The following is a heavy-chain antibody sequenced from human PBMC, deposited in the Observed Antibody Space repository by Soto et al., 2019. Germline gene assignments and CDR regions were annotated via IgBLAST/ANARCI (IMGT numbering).Heavy chain of an antibody. J-gene: IGHJ4*02. CDR3: ARKGGESSHGLCYIDS. V-gene: IGHV4-30-4*01. CDR2: IYYSANT. CDR1: GGSTSSDNY. Sequence: SETLSFTCTASGGSTSSDNYWGWIRQPPGKGLEWIGYIYYSANTDYNTSLKSRPATPIETSKNQFSLKLRSVTVADTAGDFVARKGGESSHGLCYIDSWGQGSLVTVSS. D-gene: IGHD3-16*01.